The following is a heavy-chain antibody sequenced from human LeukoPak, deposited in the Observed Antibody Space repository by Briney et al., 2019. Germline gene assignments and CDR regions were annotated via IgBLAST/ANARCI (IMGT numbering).Heavy chain of an antibody. CDR2: IYTSGST. CDR3: AREGRHVEWELRRGVPFDY. D-gene: IGHD1-26*01. Sequence: SETLSLTCTVSGGSISSYYWSWIRQPAGKGLEWIGRIYTSGSTNYNPSLESRVTMSVDTSKNQFSLKLCSVTAADTAVYYCAREGRHVEWELRRGVPFDYWGQGTLVTVSS. V-gene: IGHV4-4*07. J-gene: IGHJ4*02. CDR1: GGSISSYY.